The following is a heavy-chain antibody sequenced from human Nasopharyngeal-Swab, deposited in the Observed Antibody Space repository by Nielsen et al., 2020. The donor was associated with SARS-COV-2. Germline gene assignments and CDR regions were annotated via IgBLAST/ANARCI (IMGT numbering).Heavy chain of an antibody. Sequence: GGSLRLSCAASGFTFSSYSMNWVRQAPGKGLEWVSSISSSSSYIYYADSVKGRFTISRDNAKNSLYLQMNSLRAEDTAVYYCANYDSSGYLIDYWGQGTLVTVSS. D-gene: IGHD3-22*01. CDR1: GFTFSSYS. CDR3: ANYDSSGYLIDY. J-gene: IGHJ4*02. V-gene: IGHV3-21*01. CDR2: ISSSSSYI.